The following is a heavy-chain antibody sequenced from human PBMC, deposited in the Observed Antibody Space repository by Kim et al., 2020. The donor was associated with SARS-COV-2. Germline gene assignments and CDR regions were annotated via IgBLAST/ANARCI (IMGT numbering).Heavy chain of an antibody. V-gene: IGHV3-7*03. CDR2: GSGK. J-gene: IGHJ4*02. D-gene: IGHD3-3*01. CDR3: GRGPSSGY. Sequence: GSGKYYVDSGKGRFTISRDNAKNSLYLQVNSLRAEDTAVYYCGRGPSSGYWGQGTLVTVSS.